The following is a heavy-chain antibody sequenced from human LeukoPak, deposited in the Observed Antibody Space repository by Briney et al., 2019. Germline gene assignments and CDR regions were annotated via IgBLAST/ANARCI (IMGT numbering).Heavy chain of an antibody. CDR2: IYYSGST. CDR1: GGSISSSRYY. CDR3: ARQPNSGYYNFAY. D-gene: IGHD3-22*01. J-gene: IGHJ4*02. Sequence: SETLSLTCTVSGGSISSSRYYWGWIRQPPGKGLEWIGSIYYSGSTYYNPSLKSRVTISVATSKNQFSLKLSSVTAADTAVYYCARQPNSGYYNFAYWGQGTLVTVSS. V-gene: IGHV4-39*01.